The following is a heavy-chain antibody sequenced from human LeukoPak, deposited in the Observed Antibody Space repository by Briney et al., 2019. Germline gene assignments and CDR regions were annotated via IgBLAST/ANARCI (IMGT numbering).Heavy chain of an antibody. CDR1: GFTFSSYG. V-gene: IGHV3-30*18. Sequence: GRSLRLSCAASGFTFSSYGMHWVRQAPGKGLEWVAVISYDGSNKYYADSVKGRFTISRDNSKNTLYLQMNSLRAEDTAVYYCAKDDDYYDSSGYYYATYYYYGMDVWGQGTTVTVSS. D-gene: IGHD3-22*01. J-gene: IGHJ6*02. CDR3: AKDDDYYDSSGYYYATYYYYGMDV. CDR2: ISYDGSNK.